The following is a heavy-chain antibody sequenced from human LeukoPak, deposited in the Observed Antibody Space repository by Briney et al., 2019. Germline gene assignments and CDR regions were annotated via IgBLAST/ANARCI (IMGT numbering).Heavy chain of an antibody. V-gene: IGHV3-9*03. CDR2: INWNSGNI. D-gene: IGHD6-19*01. J-gene: IGHJ4*02. CDR3: ARDIGRGIAVAGTGLLY. CDR1: GFTFDDYA. Sequence: GGSLRLSCTASGFTFDDYAMHWVRQAPGKGLEWVSGINWNSGNIGYADSVKGRFAISRDNAKRSLYLQMNGLRAEDMAFYYCARDIGRGIAVAGTGLLYWGQGTLVTVSS.